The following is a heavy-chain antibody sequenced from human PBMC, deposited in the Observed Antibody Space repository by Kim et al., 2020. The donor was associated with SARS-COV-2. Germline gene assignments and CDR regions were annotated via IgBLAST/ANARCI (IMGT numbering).Heavy chain of an antibody. CDR2: IYPGDSDT. CDR3: ARDGYYDSSGYYYYGMDV. J-gene: IGHJ6*02. CDR1: GYSFTSYW. V-gene: IGHV5-51*01. Sequence: GESLKISCKGSGYSFTSYWIGWVRQMPGKGLEWMGIIYPGDSDTRYSPSFQGQVTISADKSISTAYLQWSSLKASDTAMYYCARDGYYDSSGYYYYGMDVWGQETTVTVSS. D-gene: IGHD3-22*01.